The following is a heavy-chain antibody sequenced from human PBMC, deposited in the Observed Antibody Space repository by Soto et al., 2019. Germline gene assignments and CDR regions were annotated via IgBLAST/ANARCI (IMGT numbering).Heavy chain of an antibody. J-gene: IGHJ4*02. CDR2: ISGSGGST. CDR1: GFTVSIYA. D-gene: IGHD6-13*01. V-gene: IGHV3-23*01. Sequence: EVQLLESGGGLVQPGGSLRLSCAAAGFTVSIYAMSWVRQAPGKGLEWVSAISGSGGSTYYADSVKGRFTTSRDNSKNTPYQQMNSLRADDTAVYYCAKATRGGAATLIRDYWGQGTLVTVSS. CDR3: AKATRGGAATLIRDY.